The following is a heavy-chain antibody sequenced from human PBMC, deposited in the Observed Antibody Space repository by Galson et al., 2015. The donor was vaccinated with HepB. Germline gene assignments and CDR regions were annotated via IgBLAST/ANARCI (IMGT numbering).Heavy chain of an antibody. D-gene: IGHD3-16*02. J-gene: IGHJ3*02. Sequence: SLRLSCAASGFTFSDYYMSWIRQAPGKGLEWVSYISSSSSYTNYADSVKGRFTISRDNAKNSLYLQMNSLRAEDTAVYYCAGGPYDYVWGSYRPHAFDIWGQGTMVTVSS. V-gene: IGHV3-11*06. CDR3: AGGPYDYVWGSYRPHAFDI. CDR2: ISSSSSYT. CDR1: GFTFSDYY.